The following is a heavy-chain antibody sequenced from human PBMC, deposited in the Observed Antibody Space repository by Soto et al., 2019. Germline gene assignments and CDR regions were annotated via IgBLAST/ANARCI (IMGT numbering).Heavy chain of an antibody. CDR2: IWYDGSNK. D-gene: IGHD3-10*01. J-gene: IGHJ6*02. Sequence: GGSLRLSCAASGFTFSSYGMHWVRQAPGKGLEWVAVIWYDGSNKYYADSVKGRFTISRDNSKNTLYLQMNSLRAEDTAVYYCARDGGTTMVRGSIYGMDVWGQGTTVTVSS. CDR3: ARDGGTTMVRGSIYGMDV. V-gene: IGHV3-33*01. CDR1: GFTFSSYG.